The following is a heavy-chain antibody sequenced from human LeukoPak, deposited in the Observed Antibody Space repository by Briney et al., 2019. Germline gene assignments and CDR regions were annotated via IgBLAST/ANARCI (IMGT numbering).Heavy chain of an antibody. CDR2: ISSGRTYI. Sequence: GGSLRLSCAGSGFTFSSYSMNWVRQAPGKGLEWVSSISSGRTYIYYADSVKGRFTISRDNAKNSLYLQMNSLRAEDTALYYCAREGDNEDYWGQGTLVTVSS. CDR3: AREGDNEDY. V-gene: IGHV3-21*04. D-gene: IGHD1-1*01. CDR1: GFTFSSYS. J-gene: IGHJ4*02.